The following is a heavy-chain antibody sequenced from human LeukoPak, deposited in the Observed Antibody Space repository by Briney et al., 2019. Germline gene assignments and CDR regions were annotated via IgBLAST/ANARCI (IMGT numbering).Heavy chain of an antibody. Sequence: PGGSLRLSCVASGFTFSDRYMTWIRQAPGTGLEWVARISDDSTYTDYADSVKGRFSISRDNAKKSLYLQMNSLRAEDTAVYYCARGTTHFDYWGQGTLVTVSS. V-gene: IGHV3-11*06. CDR3: ARGTTHFDY. CDR1: GFTFSDRY. D-gene: IGHD4-17*01. J-gene: IGHJ4*02. CDR2: ISDDSTYT.